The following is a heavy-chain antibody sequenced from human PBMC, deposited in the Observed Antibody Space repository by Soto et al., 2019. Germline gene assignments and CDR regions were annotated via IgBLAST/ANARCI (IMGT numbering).Heavy chain of an antibody. CDR2: IYYSGST. CDR3: AREVTMVQGVTPGGVAFYGMDV. V-gene: IGHV4-30-4*01. J-gene: IGHJ6*02. CDR1: GGSISSGDYY. D-gene: IGHD3-10*01. Sequence: SETLSLTCTVSGGSISSGDYYWSWIRQPPGKGLEWIGYIYYSGSTYYNPSLKSRVTISVDTSKNQFSLKLSSVTAADTAVYYCAREVTMVQGVTPGGVAFYGMDVWGQGTTVTVSS.